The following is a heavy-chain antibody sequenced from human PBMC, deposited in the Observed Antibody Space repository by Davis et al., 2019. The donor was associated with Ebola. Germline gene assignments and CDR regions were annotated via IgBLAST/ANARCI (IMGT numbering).Heavy chain of an antibody. CDR1: GFTFSSYA. V-gene: IGHV3-7*01. D-gene: IGHD2-2*01. CDR2: IKQDGSEK. CDR3: ARGRYCSSISCYQYGMDV. J-gene: IGHJ6*02. Sequence: GGSLRLSCAASGFTFSSYAMHWVRQAPGKGLEWVANIKQDGSEKYYVDSVKGRFTISRDNAKNSLYLQMNSPRAEDTAVYYCARGRYCSSISCYQYGMDVWGQGTTVTVSS.